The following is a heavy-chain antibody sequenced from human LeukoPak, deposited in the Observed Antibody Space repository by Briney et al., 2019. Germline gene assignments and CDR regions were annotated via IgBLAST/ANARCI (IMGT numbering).Heavy chain of an antibody. V-gene: IGHV3-23*01. D-gene: IGHD3-10*01. Sequence: GGSLRLSCAVSGITSRSFAMSWVSQPPEKGLEWLGFITANWAGIYYGPSENGRSTISRDNSNNTLYLQINSLRVDDTAIYYCATGPRSGSFQFWGRGTQVIVSS. CDR3: ATGPRSGSFQF. CDR1: GITSRSFA. CDR2: ITANWAGI. J-gene: IGHJ4*02.